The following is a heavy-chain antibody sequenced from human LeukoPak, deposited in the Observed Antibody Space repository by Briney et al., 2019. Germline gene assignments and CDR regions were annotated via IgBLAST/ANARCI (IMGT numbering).Heavy chain of an antibody. V-gene: IGHV1-69*13. CDR1: GGTFNSYA. D-gene: IGHD2-8*01. CDR3: ARSPPGLIYMDV. CDR2: FIPIFGTA. Sequence: SVKVPCKASGGTFNSYAISWVRQAPGQGFEWMGGFIPIFGTANYAQKFQGRVMITADESTSTAYMDLNSLRSEDTAVYYCARSPPGLIYMDVWGKGTTVSVSS. J-gene: IGHJ6*03.